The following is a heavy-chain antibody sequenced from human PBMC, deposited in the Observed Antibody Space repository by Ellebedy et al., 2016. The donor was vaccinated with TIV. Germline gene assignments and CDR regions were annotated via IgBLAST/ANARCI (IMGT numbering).Heavy chain of an antibody. CDR2: LYSGGTT. Sequence: GESLKISXAAAGFTVSTYYMSWVRQAPGKGLEWVSILYSGGTTYYADSVKGRITISSDNSKNTLYLQMNSLRAEDTAVYYCARQAQIHQWFMDYWGQGTLVTVSS. CDR3: ARQAQIHQWFMDY. D-gene: IGHD3-22*01. CDR1: GFTVSTYY. V-gene: IGHV3-66*04. J-gene: IGHJ4*02.